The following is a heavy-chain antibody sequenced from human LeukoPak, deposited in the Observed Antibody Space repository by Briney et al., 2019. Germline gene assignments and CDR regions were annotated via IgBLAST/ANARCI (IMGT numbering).Heavy chain of an antibody. CDR2: IKQDGSEK. J-gene: IGHJ5*02. D-gene: IGHD3-10*01. CDR3: AREGIYNSGSYYSS. Sequence: GGSLRLSCAASGFTVSSNYMSWVRRAPGKGREWVANIKQDGSEKYYVDSVKGRFTISRDNAKNSLYMQMNSLRAEDTAVYYCAREGIYNSGSYYSSWGQGTLVTVSS. CDR1: GFTVSSNY. V-gene: IGHV3-7*01.